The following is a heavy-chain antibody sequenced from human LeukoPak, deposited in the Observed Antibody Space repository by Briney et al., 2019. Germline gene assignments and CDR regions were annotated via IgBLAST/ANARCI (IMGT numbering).Heavy chain of an antibody. CDR1: GGSVNSGAYY. V-gene: IGHV4-31*03. CDR2: IFFTGRT. CDR3: ARDRASGVDY. J-gene: IGHJ4*02. D-gene: IGHD3-10*01. Sequence: SETLSPTCTVSGGSVNSGAYYWSWIRQFPGKGLEWIGQIFFTGRTDYNPSLKSRLAISIDTSRDQFSLELSSVSAADTATYYCARDRASGVDYWGQGILVTVSS.